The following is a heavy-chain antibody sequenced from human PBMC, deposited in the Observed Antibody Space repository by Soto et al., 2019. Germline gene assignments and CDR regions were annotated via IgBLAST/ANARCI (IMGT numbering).Heavy chain of an antibody. CDR2: ISAYNGNT. J-gene: IGHJ5*02. D-gene: IGHD1-26*01. CDR3: ARDFSGNHH. CDR1: GSTFTSYG. V-gene: IGHV1-18*01. Sequence: QVQLVQSGAEVKKPGASVKVSCKASGSTFTSYGITWVRPAPGQGLEWMGWISAYNGNTSYAQKLQGRVTMTTDTTSRKGYMQLRSRRSDDTAVYYCARDFSGNHHWGQGTLVTVTS.